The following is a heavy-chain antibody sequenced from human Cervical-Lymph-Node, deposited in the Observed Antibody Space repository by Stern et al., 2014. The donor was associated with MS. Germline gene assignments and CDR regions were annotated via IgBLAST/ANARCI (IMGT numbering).Heavy chain of an antibody. Sequence: VQLVQSGGGLVQPGGSLRLSCAASGFTFSRYAMSWVRQAPGTGLEWVSAISGSGGSTYYADSVKGRFTISRDNSKNTLYLQMNSLRAEDTAVYYCAPLREGGGYCSGGSCKKARWFDPWGQGTLVTVSS. CDR2: ISGSGGST. J-gene: IGHJ5*02. CDR3: APLREGGGYCSGGSCKKARWFDP. D-gene: IGHD2-15*01. V-gene: IGHV3-23*04. CDR1: GFTFSRYA.